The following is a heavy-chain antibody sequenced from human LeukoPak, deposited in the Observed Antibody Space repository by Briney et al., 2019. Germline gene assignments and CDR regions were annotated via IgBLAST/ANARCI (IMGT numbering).Heavy chain of an antibody. V-gene: IGHV4-39*01. CDR3: ARIGTRTRYYYGSGSYYNFDY. Sequence: SETLSLTCTVSGGSIRSSYYYWGWIRQPPGKGLEWIGSIYDSGSTYYNPSLKSRVTISVDTSKNQFSLKLSSVTAADTAVYYCARIGTRTRYYYGSGSYYNFDYWGQGTLVTVSS. D-gene: IGHD3-10*01. CDR2: IYDSGST. CDR1: GGSIRSSYYY. J-gene: IGHJ4*02.